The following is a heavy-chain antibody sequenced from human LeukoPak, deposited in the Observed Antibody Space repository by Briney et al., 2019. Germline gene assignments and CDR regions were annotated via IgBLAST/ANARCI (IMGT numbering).Heavy chain of an antibody. CDR3: ARSYDSSGYYLDY. J-gene: IGHJ4*02. Sequence: GSLRLSCAASGFTFSSYSMNWVRQPPGKGLEWIGEINHSGSTNYNPSLKSRVTISVDTSKNQFSLKLSSVTAADTAVYYCARSYDSSGYYLDYWGQGTLVTVSS. D-gene: IGHD3-22*01. CDR2: INHSGST. CDR1: GFTFSSYS. V-gene: IGHV4-34*01.